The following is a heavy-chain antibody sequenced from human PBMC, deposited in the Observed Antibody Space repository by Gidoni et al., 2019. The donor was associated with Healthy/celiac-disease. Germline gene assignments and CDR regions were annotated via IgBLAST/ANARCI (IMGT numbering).Heavy chain of an antibody. V-gene: IGHV3-23*01. Sequence: EVQLLESGGGLLQPGGSLSLSCSASGLTFSSYAMSWVRQAPGKVVVWVSAISGSGGSTYYEDSVKGRFTISRDNSKNTLYLQMNSLRAEDTAVYYCANLITMVRGVIPLWGQGTLVTVSS. CDR2: ISGSGGST. CDR3: ANLITMVRGVIPL. J-gene: IGHJ4*02. CDR1: GLTFSSYA. D-gene: IGHD3-10*01.